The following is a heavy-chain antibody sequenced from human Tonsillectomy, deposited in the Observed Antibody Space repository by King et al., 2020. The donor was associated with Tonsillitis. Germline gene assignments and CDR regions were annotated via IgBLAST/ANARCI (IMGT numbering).Heavy chain of an antibody. Sequence: VQLVESGGGVVQPGRSLRLSCAASGFTFSSYGMHWVRQAPGKGLEWVAVISYDGSNKYYADSGKGRFTISRDNSKNTLYLQMNSLRAEDTAVYYCAKDLVKGYSYGWGAFDIWGQGTMVTVSS. V-gene: IGHV3-30*18. CDR2: ISYDGSNK. D-gene: IGHD5-18*01. CDR3: AKDLVKGYSYGWGAFDI. J-gene: IGHJ3*02. CDR1: GFTFSSYG.